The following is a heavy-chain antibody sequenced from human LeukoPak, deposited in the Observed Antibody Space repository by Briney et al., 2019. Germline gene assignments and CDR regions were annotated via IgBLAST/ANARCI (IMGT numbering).Heavy chain of an antibody. V-gene: IGHV3-30*02. D-gene: IGHD2-2*01. Sequence: GGSLRLSCTASGFNFNNFGMHWVRQPPGKGLEWVAFVRFDGADKQSADSVKGRFTTARDNSKNTLYLQMNTLRAEDTALYYCARVPSGCYACDFDYWGQGTLVTVSS. CDR2: VRFDGADK. CDR1: GFNFNNFG. J-gene: IGHJ4*02. CDR3: ARVPSGCYACDFDY.